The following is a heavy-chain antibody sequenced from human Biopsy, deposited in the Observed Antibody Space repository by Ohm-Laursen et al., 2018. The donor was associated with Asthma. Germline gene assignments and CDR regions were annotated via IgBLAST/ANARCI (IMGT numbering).Heavy chain of an antibody. J-gene: IGHJ6*02. D-gene: IGHD6-19*01. CDR1: GFTFSNYA. Sequence: SLRLSCAAFGFTFSNYAMTWVRQAPGKGLEWVSAISGGGGGTKYADSVKGRFTISRDNSKNTLSLQMSSLRAEDTALYYCAKDLSKAVGGSNDYYYGMDVWGQGTTVTVAS. CDR2: ISGGGGGT. V-gene: IGHV3-23*01. CDR3: AKDLSKAVGGSNDYYYGMDV.